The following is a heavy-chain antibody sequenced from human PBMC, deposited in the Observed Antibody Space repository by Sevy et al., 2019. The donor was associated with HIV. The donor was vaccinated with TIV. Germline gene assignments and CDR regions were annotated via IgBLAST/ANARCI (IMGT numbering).Heavy chain of an antibody. J-gene: IGHJ4*02. Sequence: ASVKVPCKASGGTFSSYAISWVRQAPGQGLEWMGGIIPIFGTANYAQKFQGRVTITADESTSTAYMELSSLRSEDTAVYYCASGRDGYNSIGLGWGQGTLVTVSS. D-gene: IGHD5-12*01. CDR1: GGTFSSYA. CDR3: ASGRDGYNSIGLG. CDR2: IIPIFGTA. V-gene: IGHV1-69*13.